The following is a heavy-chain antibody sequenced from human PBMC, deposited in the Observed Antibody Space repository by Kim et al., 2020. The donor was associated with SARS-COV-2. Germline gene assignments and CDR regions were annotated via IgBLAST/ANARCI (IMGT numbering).Heavy chain of an antibody. Sequence: GGSLRLSCAASGFTFDDYAMHWVRQAPGKGLEWVSGISWNSGSIGYADSVKGRFTISRDNAKNSLYLQMNSLRAEDTALYYCAKVSSSSWYGHYYFDYWGQGTLVTVSS. CDR1: GFTFDDYA. V-gene: IGHV3-9*01. CDR3: AKVSSSSWYGHYYFDY. D-gene: IGHD6-13*01. J-gene: IGHJ4*02. CDR2: ISWNSGSI.